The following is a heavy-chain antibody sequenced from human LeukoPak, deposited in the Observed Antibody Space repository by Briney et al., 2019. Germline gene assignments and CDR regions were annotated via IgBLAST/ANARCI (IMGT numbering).Heavy chain of an antibody. Sequence: GGSLRLFCAASGFTFSSSTMNWVRQAPGKGLEWVSSISSSSNYIYYADSVKGRFTISRDNAKNSLYLQMNSLRADDTAVYYCVRIPNSADFPNWFDPWGQGTLVTVSS. J-gene: IGHJ5*02. CDR3: VRIPNSADFPNWFDP. CDR2: ISSSSNYI. D-gene: IGHD2/OR15-2a*01. V-gene: IGHV3-21*01. CDR1: GFTFSSST.